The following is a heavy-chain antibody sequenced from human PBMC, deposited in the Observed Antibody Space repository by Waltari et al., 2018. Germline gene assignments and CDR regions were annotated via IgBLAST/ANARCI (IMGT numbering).Heavy chain of an antibody. D-gene: IGHD1-1*01. J-gene: IGHJ3*02. Sequence: EEQLVESGGGVIQIGGSLRLSCEGAGFSVSDNYMNWVRQGPGKGGGWVETVDRDGNTYYADSVKGRFATSRGSSRDTVYFEMNSLRPDDTAVYYCASTLHLDGWLDGFDIWGQGTVVTVSS. V-gene: IGHV3-53*01. CDR1: GFSVSDNY. CDR3: ASTLHLDGWLDGFDI. CDR2: VDRDGNT.